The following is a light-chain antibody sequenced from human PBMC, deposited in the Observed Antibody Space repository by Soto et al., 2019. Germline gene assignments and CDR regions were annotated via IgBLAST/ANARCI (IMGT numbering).Light chain of an antibody. V-gene: IGKV1-17*03. CDR1: QGISNY. J-gene: IGKJ1*01. CDR2: DAS. CDR3: LQHSNYWT. Sequence: DIQMSQSPSAMSASVGDRVTITCRASQGISNYLAWFQQKPGKVPKRLIYDASTLQSGVPSRFSGSGSGTVFTLTISSLQPEDFATYYCLQHSNYWTFGQGTRVEI.